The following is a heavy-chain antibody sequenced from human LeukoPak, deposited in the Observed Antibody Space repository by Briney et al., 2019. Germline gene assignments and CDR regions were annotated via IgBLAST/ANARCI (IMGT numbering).Heavy chain of an antibody. CDR1: GFTFSSYA. CDR3: TTGIMIYDYVWGSYRYTEDFDY. CDR2: IKSKTDGGTT. J-gene: IGHJ4*02. V-gene: IGHV3-15*07. Sequence: GGSLRLSCAASGFTFSSYAMNWVRQAPGKGLEWVGRIKSKTDGGTTDYAAPVKGRFTISRDDSKNTLYLQMNSLKTEDTAVYYCTTGIMIYDYVWGSYRYTEDFDYWGQGTLVTVSS. D-gene: IGHD3-16*02.